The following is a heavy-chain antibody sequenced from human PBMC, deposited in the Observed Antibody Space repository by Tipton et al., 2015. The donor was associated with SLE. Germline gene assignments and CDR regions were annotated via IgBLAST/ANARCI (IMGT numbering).Heavy chain of an antibody. CDR1: GFTFSSYA. Sequence: SLRLSCAASGFTFSSYAMHWVRQAPGKGLEWVAVISYDGSNKYYADSVKGRFTISRGNSKNTLYLQMNSLRAEDTAVYYCARDLWILCPGFDYWGQGTLVTVSS. D-gene: IGHD2-2*03. CDR2: ISYDGSNK. CDR3: ARDLWILCPGFDY. V-gene: IGHV3-30*04. J-gene: IGHJ4*02.